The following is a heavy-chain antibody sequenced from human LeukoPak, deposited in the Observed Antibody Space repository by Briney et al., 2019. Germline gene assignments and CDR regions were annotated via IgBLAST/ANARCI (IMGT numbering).Heavy chain of an antibody. CDR2: IHGDGST. J-gene: IGHJ4*02. CDR1: GDSISSYY. Sequence: ASETLSLTCTVSGDSISSYYWSWIRQSPGKGLEWIGYIHGDGSTNYSPSLKSRVTISVDTSQNQFSLKLSSVTAADTAVYHCARRSNSSGWFFDYWGQGTLVTVSS. D-gene: IGHD6-19*01. CDR3: ARRSNSSGWFFDY. V-gene: IGHV4-59*08.